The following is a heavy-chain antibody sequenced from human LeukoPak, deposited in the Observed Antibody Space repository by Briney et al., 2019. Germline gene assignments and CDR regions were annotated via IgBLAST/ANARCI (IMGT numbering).Heavy chain of an antibody. D-gene: IGHD1-7*01. CDR3: TTVYNWNYIELGILSDY. V-gene: IGHV3-15*01. Sequence: GGSLRLSCAASGFTVSSNYMSWVRQAPGKGLEWVGRIKSKTDGGTTDYAAPVKGRFTISRDDSKNTLYLQMNSLKTEDTAVYYCTTVYNWNYIELGILSDYWGQGTLVTVSS. CDR1: GFTVSSNY. CDR2: IKSKTDGGTT. J-gene: IGHJ4*02.